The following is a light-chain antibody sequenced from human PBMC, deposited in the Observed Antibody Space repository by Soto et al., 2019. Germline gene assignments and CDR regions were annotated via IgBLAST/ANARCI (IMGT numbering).Light chain of an antibody. J-gene: IGLJ2*01. Sequence: QSVLTQPPSVSGAPGQRVTISCTGSSSNIGAGYDVHWYQHLPGTAPKLLVHGNNDRPSGIPDRFSASTSDTSASLAITGLHVEDEADYYCQSFDSRLSGWVFGGGTQLTVL. V-gene: IGLV1-40*01. CDR3: QSFDSRLSGWV. CDR1: SSNIGAGYD. CDR2: GNN.